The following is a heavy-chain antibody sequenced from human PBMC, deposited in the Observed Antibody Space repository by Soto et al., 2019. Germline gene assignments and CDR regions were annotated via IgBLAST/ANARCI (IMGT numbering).Heavy chain of an antibody. CDR2: IFFTGSA. CDR3: ARDGHGMDV. CDR1: GGSVSTGSYD. J-gene: IGHJ6*02. Sequence: ASETPSLTCTVSGGSVSTGSYDWSWIRQPPGKGLEWIGKIFFTGSAHYNPSLRNRVTMSVDTSKDQFSLTLTSVTAADTAVYYCARDGHGMDVWGQGTTVTVSS. V-gene: IGHV4-61*01.